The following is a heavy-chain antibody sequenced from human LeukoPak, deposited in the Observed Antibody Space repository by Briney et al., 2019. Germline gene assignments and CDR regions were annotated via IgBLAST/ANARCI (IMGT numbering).Heavy chain of an antibody. Sequence: EASVEVSCXASGYTFTGYYMHWVRQAPGQGLVWMERINPNSGGTNYAQKFQGRVTMTRDTSISTAYMELSRLRSDDTAVYYCARDSYYYDSSGYYDFDYWGQGTLVTVSS. D-gene: IGHD3-22*01. V-gene: IGHV1-2*06. CDR3: ARDSYYYDSSGYYDFDY. CDR2: INPNSGGT. J-gene: IGHJ4*02. CDR1: GYTFTGYY.